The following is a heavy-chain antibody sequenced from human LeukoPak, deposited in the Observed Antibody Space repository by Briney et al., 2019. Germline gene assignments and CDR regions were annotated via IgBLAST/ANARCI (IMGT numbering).Heavy chain of an antibody. J-gene: IGHJ5*02. CDR3: AREGLYYDILTGYYRPHNWFDP. Sequence: SETLSLTCTVSGGSISSGSYYWSWIRQPAGKGLEWIGRIYTSGSTNYNPSLKSRVTISVYTSKNQFSLTLSSVTAADTAVYYCAREGLYYDILTGYYRPHNWFDPRGQGTLVTVSS. V-gene: IGHV4-61*02. CDR1: GGSISSGSYY. D-gene: IGHD3-9*01. CDR2: IYTSGST.